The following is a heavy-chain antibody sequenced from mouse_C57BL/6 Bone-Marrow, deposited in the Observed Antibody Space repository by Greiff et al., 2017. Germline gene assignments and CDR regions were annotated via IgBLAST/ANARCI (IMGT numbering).Heavy chain of an antibody. CDR2: INPYNGGT. V-gene: IGHV1-19*01. Sequence: EVQLQQSGPVLVKPGASVKMSCKASGYTFTDYYMNWVKQSHGKSLEWIGVINPYNGGTSYNQKFKGKATLTVDKSSSPAYMELNSLTSEDSAVYYCARRTNYYGSSFYAMDYWGQGTSVTVSS. D-gene: IGHD1-1*01. J-gene: IGHJ4*01. CDR3: ARRTNYYGSSFYAMDY. CDR1: GYTFTDYY.